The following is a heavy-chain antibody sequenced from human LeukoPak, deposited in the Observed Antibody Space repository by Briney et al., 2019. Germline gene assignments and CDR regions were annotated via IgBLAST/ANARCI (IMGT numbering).Heavy chain of an antibody. Sequence: GGALRLSCAASGFTFSSYAMSWVRQAPGKGLEWVLAISGSGGSTYYADSVKGRFTISRDNSKNSLYLQMNSLRAEDTAVYYCAREMADYDYWGQGTLVTVSS. CDR1: GFTFSSYA. J-gene: IGHJ4*02. V-gene: IGHV3-23*01. CDR2: ISGSGGST. CDR3: AREMADYDY. D-gene: IGHD5-24*01.